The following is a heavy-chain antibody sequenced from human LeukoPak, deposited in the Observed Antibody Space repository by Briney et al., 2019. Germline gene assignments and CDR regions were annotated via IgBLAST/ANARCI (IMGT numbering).Heavy chain of an antibody. CDR3: ARPSIVGATENFDY. V-gene: IGHV1-2*02. J-gene: IGHJ4*02. Sequence: ASVKVSCKASGYTFTDYYIHWVRQAPGQGLEWMAWIDPNSGATNYAQKFQGRVTMTRDTSISTAYMELSRLRSDDTAVYYCARPSIVGATENFDYWGQGTLVTVSS. CDR1: GYTFTDYY. CDR2: IDPNSGAT. D-gene: IGHD1-26*01.